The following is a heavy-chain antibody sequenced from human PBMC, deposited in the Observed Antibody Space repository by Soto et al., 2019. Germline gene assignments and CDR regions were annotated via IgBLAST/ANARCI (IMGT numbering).Heavy chain of an antibody. V-gene: IGHV4-34*03. CDR1: GGSFSGYY. CDR3: ISGYYTWFDP. D-gene: IGHD3-3*01. Sequence: PSETLSLTCAVYGGSFSGYYWSWIRQPPGKGLEWIGEINHSGSTRYSPSFQGRVTISADKSISTAYLQWSSLEASDTAMYYCISGYYTWFDPWGHGTLVTVSS. CDR2: INHSGST. J-gene: IGHJ5*02.